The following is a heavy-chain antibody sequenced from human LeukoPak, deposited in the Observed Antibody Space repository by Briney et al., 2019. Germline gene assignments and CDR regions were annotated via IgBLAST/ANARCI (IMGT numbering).Heavy chain of an antibody. CDR1: GFTFSSYA. J-gene: IGHJ4*02. CDR2: ISYDGSNK. CDR3: ARQKGSFGFDY. Sequence: GGSLRLSCAASGFTFSSYAMHWVRQAPGKGLEWVAVISYDGSNKYYADSVKGRFTISRDNSKNTPYLQMNSLRAEDTAVYYCARQKGSFGFDYWGQGTLVTVSS. V-gene: IGHV3-30*04. D-gene: IGHD3-10*01.